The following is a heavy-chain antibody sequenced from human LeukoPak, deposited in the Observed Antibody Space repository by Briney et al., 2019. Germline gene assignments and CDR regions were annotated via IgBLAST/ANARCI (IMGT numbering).Heavy chain of an antibody. D-gene: IGHD3-22*01. J-gene: IGHJ4*02. CDR3: ARHTYYYDSSGYFTPIDY. Sequence: GESLKISCKGSGYSFTSYWIVWVRQMPGKGLEWMGIIYPGDSDTRYSPSFQGQVTISADKSISTAYLQWSSLKASDTAMYYCARHTYYYDSSGYFTPIDYWGQGTLVTVSS. CDR1: GYSFTSYW. V-gene: IGHV5-51*01. CDR2: IYPGDSDT.